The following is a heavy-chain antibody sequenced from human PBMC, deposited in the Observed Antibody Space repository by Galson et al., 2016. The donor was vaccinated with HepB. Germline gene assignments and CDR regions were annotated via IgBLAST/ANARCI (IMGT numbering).Heavy chain of an antibody. Sequence: SLRLSCAASGFSFSTYAMHWVRQAPGKGLEWVALISDDGSKKNDADSVKGRFTISRDNSKNTLYLQMNSLRAEDTAVYYCAKSDYLDPWGQGTLVTVSS. J-gene: IGHJ5*02. CDR2: ISDDGSKK. CDR1: GFSFSTYA. V-gene: IGHV3-30-3*02. D-gene: IGHD4/OR15-4a*01. CDR3: AKSDYLDP.